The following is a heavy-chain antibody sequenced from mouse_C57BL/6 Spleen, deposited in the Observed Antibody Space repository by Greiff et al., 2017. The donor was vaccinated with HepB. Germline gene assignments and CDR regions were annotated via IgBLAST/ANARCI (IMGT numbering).Heavy chain of an antibody. D-gene: IGHD1-1*01. CDR2: ISYDGSN. Sequence: EVQLVESGPGLVKPSQSLSLTCSVTGYSITSGYYWNWIRQFPGNKLEWMGYISYDGSNNYNPSLKNRISITRDTSKNQFFLKLNSVTTEDTATYYCAREGEILGLLGAAYWGQGTLVTVSA. CDR3: AREGEILGLLGAAY. J-gene: IGHJ3*01. CDR1: GYSITSGYY. V-gene: IGHV3-6*01.